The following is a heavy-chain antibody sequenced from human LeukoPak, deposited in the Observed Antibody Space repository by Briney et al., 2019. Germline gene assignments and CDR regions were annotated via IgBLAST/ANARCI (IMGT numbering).Heavy chain of an antibody. Sequence: GRSLRLSCAASGFTFSSYGMHWVRQAPGKGLEWVAVISYDGSNKYYADSVKGRFTISRDNSKNTLYLQMNSLRAEDTAVYYCAKLEGEGPYYDFWSGWPLYYYYGMDVWGQGTTVTVSS. CDR3: AKLEGEGPYYDFWSGWPLYYYYGMDV. CDR2: ISYDGSNK. J-gene: IGHJ6*02. CDR1: GFTFSSYG. V-gene: IGHV3-30*18. D-gene: IGHD3-3*01.